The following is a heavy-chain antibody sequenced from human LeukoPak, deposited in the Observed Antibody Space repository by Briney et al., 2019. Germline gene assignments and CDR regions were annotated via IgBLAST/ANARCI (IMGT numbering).Heavy chain of an antibody. D-gene: IGHD6-19*01. J-gene: IGHJ4*02. V-gene: IGHV4-59*08. CDR1: GGSFSGYY. Sequence: PSETLSLTCAVHGGSFSGYYWSWIRQPPGKGLERIGHIYYSGSTYYNPSLKSRVTISVDTSKNQFSLKLSSVTAADTAVYYCATFAVAPYYFDYWGQGTLVTVSS. CDR3: ATFAVAPYYFDY. CDR2: IYYSGST.